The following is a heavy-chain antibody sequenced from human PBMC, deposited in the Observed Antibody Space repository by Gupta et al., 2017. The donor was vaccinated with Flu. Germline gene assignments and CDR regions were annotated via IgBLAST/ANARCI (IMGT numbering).Heavy chain of an antibody. CDR1: GFTFSSYA. Sequence: EVQLLESGGGLVQPGGSLRLSCAASGFTFSSYAMSWVRQAPGKGLEWVSAISGSGGSTYYADSVKGRFTISRDNSKNTLYLQMNSLRAEDTAVYYCAKFTIFGVASYYYGMDVWGQGTTVTVSS. D-gene: IGHD3-3*01. CDR2: ISGSGGST. V-gene: IGHV3-23*01. J-gene: IGHJ6*02. CDR3: AKFTIFGVASYYYGMDV.